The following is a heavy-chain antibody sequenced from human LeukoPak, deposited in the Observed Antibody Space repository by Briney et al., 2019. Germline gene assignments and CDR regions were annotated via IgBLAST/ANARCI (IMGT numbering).Heavy chain of an antibody. Sequence: PGRSLRLSCAASGFMFSNYDMHWVRQVSGKGLESVSGIGSAGDTYYPGSVKGRFTISRENAKNSLSLEMNSLGVEDTALYYCARKRCSGGSCYDDAFDIWGQGTMVTVSS. CDR3: ARKRCSGGSCYDDAFDI. CDR1: GFMFSNYD. CDR2: IGSAGDT. J-gene: IGHJ3*02. D-gene: IGHD2-15*01. V-gene: IGHV3-13*01.